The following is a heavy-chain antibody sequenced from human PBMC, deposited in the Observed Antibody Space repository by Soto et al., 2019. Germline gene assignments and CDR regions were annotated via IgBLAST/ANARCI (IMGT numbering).Heavy chain of an antibody. V-gene: IGHV3-33*01. J-gene: IGHJ3*02. CDR3: ARAEQLVRDAFDI. CDR1: GFTFSSYG. CDR2: IWYDGSNK. D-gene: IGHD6-6*01. Sequence: PVGSLRLSCAASGFTFSSYGMHWVRQAPGKGLEWVAVIWYDGSNKHYADSVKGRFTISRDNSKDTLYLQMNSLRAEDTAVYYCARAEQLVRDAFDIWGQGTMVTVSS.